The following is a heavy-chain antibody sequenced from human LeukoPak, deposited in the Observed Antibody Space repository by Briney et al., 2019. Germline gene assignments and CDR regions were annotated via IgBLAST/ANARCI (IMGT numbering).Heavy chain of an antibody. J-gene: IGHJ6*03. Sequence: SETLSLTCAVYGGSFSGYHWSWIRQPPGKGLEWIGEINHSEGTNYNPSLKSRVTISVDTSKNQFSLKMRSVTAADTAVYYCARTTMVRGTYYMDVWGKGTTVTISS. D-gene: IGHD3-10*01. CDR1: GGSFSGYH. V-gene: IGHV4-34*01. CDR3: ARTTMVRGTYYMDV. CDR2: INHSEGT.